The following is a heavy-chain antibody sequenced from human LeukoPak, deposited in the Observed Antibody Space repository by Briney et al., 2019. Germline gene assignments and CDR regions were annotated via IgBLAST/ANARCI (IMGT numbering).Heavy chain of an antibody. CDR2: ISSTGSVI. CDR3: ARELSLSH. V-gene: IGHV3-48*01. J-gene: IGHJ4*02. D-gene: IGHD2/OR15-2a*01. CDR1: GFTFSSYS. Sequence: QPGGSLRLSCAASGFTFSSYSMNWVRQARGKGLEWVSYISSTGSVIYYADSVRGRFTISRDNAKNSLYLQMNSLRAEDTAVYYCARELSLSHWGQGTLVTVSS.